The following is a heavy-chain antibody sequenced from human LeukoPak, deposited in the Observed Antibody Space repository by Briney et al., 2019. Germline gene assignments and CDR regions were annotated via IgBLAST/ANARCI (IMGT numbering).Heavy chain of an antibody. J-gene: IGHJ6*02. D-gene: IGHD2-2*01. Sequence: GGSVKVSCKASGYTFTSYGISWVRQAPGQGLEWMGWISAYNGNTNYAQKLQGRVTMTTDTSTSTAYMELRSLRSDDTAVYYCARDPPLGVVVPAAMFGDYYYYYYGMDVWGQGTTVTVSS. CDR2: ISAYNGNT. CDR3: ARDPPLGVVVPAAMFGDYYYYYYGMDV. CDR1: GYTFTSYG. V-gene: IGHV1-18*01.